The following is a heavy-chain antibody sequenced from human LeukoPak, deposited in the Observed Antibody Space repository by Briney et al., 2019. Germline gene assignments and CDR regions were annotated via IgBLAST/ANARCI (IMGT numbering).Heavy chain of an antibody. D-gene: IGHD7-27*01. CDR3: ARGDRPKTNWGSGVFDY. J-gene: IGHJ4*02. CDR1: GGSVNSSSYY. V-gene: IGHV4-61*01. Sequence: SETLSLTCTVSGGSVNSSSYYWNWIRQPPGKGLEWIGSIYYSGSTNYNPSLKSRVTISVDTSKNQFSLKLSSVTAADTAVYYCARGDRPKTNWGSGVFDYWGQGTLVTVSS. CDR2: IYYSGST.